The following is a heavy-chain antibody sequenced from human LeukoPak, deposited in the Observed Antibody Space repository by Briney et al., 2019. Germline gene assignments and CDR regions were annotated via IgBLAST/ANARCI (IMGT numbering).Heavy chain of an antibody. Sequence: SETLSLTCAVSGGSINSNNWWSWARQPPGTGLELSGEIDHSGSTNYKPSLKTRVTISVDKSKNQFSLKLSSVSAADTAVYYCARYPPVTMIVVRGAFDIWGQGTMVTVSS. J-gene: IGHJ3*02. CDR3: ARYPPVTMIVVRGAFDI. V-gene: IGHV4-4*02. CDR2: IDHSGST. CDR1: GGSINSNNW. D-gene: IGHD3-22*01.